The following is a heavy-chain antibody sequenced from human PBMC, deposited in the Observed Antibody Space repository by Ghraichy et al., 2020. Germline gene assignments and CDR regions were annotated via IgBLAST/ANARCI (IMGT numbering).Heavy chain of an antibody. Sequence: GGSLRLSCAASGFTFSSYEMNWVRQAPGKGLEWVSYISSSGSTIYYADSVKGRFTISRDNAKNSLYLQMNSLRAEDTAVYYCASDGVLWFGELLSYGMDVWGQGTTVTVSS. CDR2: ISSSGSTI. CDR1: GFTFSSYE. V-gene: IGHV3-48*03. D-gene: IGHD3-10*01. J-gene: IGHJ6*02. CDR3: ASDGVLWFGELLSYGMDV.